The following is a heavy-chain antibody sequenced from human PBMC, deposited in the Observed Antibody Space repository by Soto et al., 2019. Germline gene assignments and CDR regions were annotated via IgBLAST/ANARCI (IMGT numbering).Heavy chain of an antibody. CDR1: GFTFSSYA. V-gene: IGHV3-23*01. Sequence: VGSLRLSCAASGFTFSSYAMSWVRQAPGKGLEWVSSISGSGGSTYYADSVKGRFTISRDNSKNTVHRQMISLRAEDSAVYYCAKEGDCYSYFDFWGQGALVTVSS. CDR3: AKEGDCYSYFDF. CDR2: ISGSGGST. D-gene: IGHD2-21*01. J-gene: IGHJ4*02.